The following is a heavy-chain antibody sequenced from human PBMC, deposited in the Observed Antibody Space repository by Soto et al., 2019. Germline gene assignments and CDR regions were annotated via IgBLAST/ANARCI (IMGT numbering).Heavy chain of an antibody. D-gene: IGHD6-19*01. J-gene: IGHJ5*02. CDR3: ARDPAPLAAKGNWFDP. CDR1: GYTFINYY. Sequence: GASVKVSCKASGYTFINYYIHWVRQAPGHGLEWMAIINPTGGSTNYAQKLQGRVTMTTDTSTSTAYMELRSLRSDDTAVYYCARDPAPLAAKGNWFDPWGQGTLVTVSS. CDR2: INPTGGST. V-gene: IGHV1-46*01.